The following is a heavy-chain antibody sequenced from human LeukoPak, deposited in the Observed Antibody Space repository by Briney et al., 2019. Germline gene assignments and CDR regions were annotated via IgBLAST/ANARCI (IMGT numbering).Heavy chain of an antibody. CDR3: ARGPPTSYHDGGGYYFFDE. J-gene: IGHJ4*02. V-gene: IGHV4-34*01. D-gene: IGHD3-22*01. CDR1: GGSFSGYF. CDR2: IDHSGRT. Sequence: SETLSLTCAVYGGSFSGYFWTWIRQPPGKGLEWIGEIDHSGRTNYNPSLKSRVTILVDTSRSQFSLKLTSVTTADSAVYYCARGPPTSYHDGGGYYFFDEWGQGTLVTVSS.